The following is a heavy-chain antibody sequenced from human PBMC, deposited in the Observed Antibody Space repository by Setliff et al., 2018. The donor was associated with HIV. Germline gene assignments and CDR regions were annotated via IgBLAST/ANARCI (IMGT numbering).Heavy chain of an antibody. J-gene: IGHJ3*02. CDR1: GGRLSNYG. V-gene: IGHV1-69*13. CDR2: IIPIFGTT. D-gene: IGHD3-10*01. CDR3: ARDREAEGDAFDI. Sequence: SVKVSCKASGGRLSNYGISWVRQAPGQGLEWMGGIIPIFGTTNYAQMFQGRVTMTADESTSTAYMELSSLRSEDTAVYYCARDREAEGDAFDIWGQGTMVTVS.